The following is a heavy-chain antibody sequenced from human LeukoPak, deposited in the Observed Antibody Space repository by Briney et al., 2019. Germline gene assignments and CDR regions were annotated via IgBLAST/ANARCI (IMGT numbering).Heavy chain of an antibody. CDR3: ARASDYGGNSVGDY. CDR1: GFIFSSYG. D-gene: IGHD4-23*01. Sequence: GGSLRLSCAASGFIFSSYGMHWVRQAPGKGLAWVAVISYDGSNEYYADSVKGRFTISRDNSKNTLYLQMNSLRAEDTAVYYCARASDYGGNSVGDYWGQGTLVTVSS. J-gene: IGHJ4*02. CDR2: ISYDGSNE. V-gene: IGHV3-30*03.